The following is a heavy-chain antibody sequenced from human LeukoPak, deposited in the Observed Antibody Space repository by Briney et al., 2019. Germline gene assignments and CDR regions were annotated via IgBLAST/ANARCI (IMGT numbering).Heavy chain of an antibody. V-gene: IGHV3-21*01. J-gene: IGHJ3*02. Sequence: GGSLRLSCAASGFTFSRYSMNWVRQAPGKGLEWVSSISSSSSFIYYADSVKGRFTISRDNAKNSLYLQMNSLRAEDTAVYYCASQYCSSTSCYVTFHAFDIWGQGTMVTVSS. CDR1: GFTFSRYS. CDR2: ISSSSSFI. D-gene: IGHD2-2*01. CDR3: ASQYCSSTSCYVTFHAFDI.